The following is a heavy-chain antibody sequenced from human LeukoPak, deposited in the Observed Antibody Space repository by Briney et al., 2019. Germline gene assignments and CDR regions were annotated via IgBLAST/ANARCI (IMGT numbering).Heavy chain of an antibody. V-gene: IGHV1-18*04. CDR2: ISAYNGNT. J-gene: IGHJ4*02. CDR3: ARDAAGFYVSGSN. CDR1: GYTFTSYG. Sequence: GASVKVSCKASGYTFTSYGSSWVRQAPGQGLEGMGWISAYNGNTNYAQKLQGRVTMTTDTSTSTAYMELRSLRSDDTAVYYCARDAAGFYVSGSNCGEGTLVTVSS. D-gene: IGHD3-10*01.